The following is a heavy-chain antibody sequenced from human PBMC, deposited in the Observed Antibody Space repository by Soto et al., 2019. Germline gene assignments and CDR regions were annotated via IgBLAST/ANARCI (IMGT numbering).Heavy chain of an antibody. V-gene: IGHV4-30-4*01. D-gene: IGHD3-16*01. J-gene: IGHJ6*02. CDR1: GDSISSGNKY. CDR3: ARVPSPFDYYYAMHV. CDR2: IFSSGTT. Sequence: SETLSLTCTVSGDSISSGNKYWSWIRQPPGKGLEWIGYIFSSGTTYYNPSLKSRLTMSLDTSQNQFSLKLNSVTDADTAVYYCARVPSPFDYYYAMHVWGQGTTVTVSS.